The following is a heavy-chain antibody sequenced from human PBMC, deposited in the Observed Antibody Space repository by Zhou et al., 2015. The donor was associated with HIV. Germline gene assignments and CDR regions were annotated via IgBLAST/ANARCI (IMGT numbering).Heavy chain of an antibody. J-gene: IGHJ6*02. CDR3: AKATVGAATNYNYGMDV. CDR2: ISYDGSNK. V-gene: IGHV3-30-3*01. CDR1: GFTFSSYA. Sequence: QVQLVESGGGVVQPGRSLRLSCAASGFTFSSYAMHWVHQAPGKGLEWVTVISYDGSNKYYADSVKGRFTISRDNPKNTLYLEMNSLTVEDTAVYYCAKATVGAATNYNYGMDVWGQGTTVTVSS. D-gene: IGHD1-26*01.